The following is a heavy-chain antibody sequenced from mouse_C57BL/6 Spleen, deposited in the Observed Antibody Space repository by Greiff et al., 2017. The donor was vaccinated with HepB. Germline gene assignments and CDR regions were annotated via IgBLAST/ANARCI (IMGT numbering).Heavy chain of an antibody. D-gene: IGHD2-3*01. V-gene: IGHV1-76*01. J-gene: IGHJ2*01. Sequence: MQRVESGAELVRPGASVKLSCKASGYTFTDYYINWVKQRPGQGLEWIARIYPGSGNTYYNEKFKGKATLTAEKSSSTAYMQLSSLTSEDSAVYFCARIYDPYYFDYWGQGTTLTVSS. CDR3: ARIYDPYYFDY. CDR1: GYTFTDYY. CDR2: IYPGSGNT.